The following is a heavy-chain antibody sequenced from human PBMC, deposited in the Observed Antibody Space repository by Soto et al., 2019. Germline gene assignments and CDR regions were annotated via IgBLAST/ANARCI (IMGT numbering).Heavy chain of an antibody. V-gene: IGHV3-23*01. Sequence: GGSLRLSCAASGFTFSNFAMTWVRRAPGKGLEWVSTITSRGDSIFYADSVQGRFTISRDNSKDILYLQMNSLRADDTAVYYCVREGGAFLWGQGTLVTVSS. D-gene: IGHD2-21*01. CDR3: VREGGAFL. CDR2: ITSRGDSI. CDR1: GFTFSNFA. J-gene: IGHJ4*02.